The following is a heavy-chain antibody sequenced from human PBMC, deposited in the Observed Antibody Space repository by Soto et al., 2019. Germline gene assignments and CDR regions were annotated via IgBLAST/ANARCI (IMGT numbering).Heavy chain of an antibody. CDR3: ARDHPPASLQYDFWSGYFADAHQNYYYMDV. D-gene: IGHD3-3*01. J-gene: IGHJ6*03. V-gene: IGHV3-48*01. CDR2: ISSSSSTI. CDR1: GFTFSSYS. Sequence: EVQLVESGGGLVQPGGSLRLSCAASGFTFSSYSMNWVRQAPGKGLEWVSYISSSSSTIYYADSVKGRFTISRDNAKNSLYLQMNSLRAEDTAVYYCARDHPPASLQYDFWSGYFADAHQNYYYMDVWGKGTTVTVSS.